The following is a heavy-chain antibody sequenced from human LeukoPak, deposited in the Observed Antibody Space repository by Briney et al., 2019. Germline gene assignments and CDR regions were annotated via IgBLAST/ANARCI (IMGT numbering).Heavy chain of an antibody. Sequence: SETLSLTCAVSGGSITVHYWNWIRQTPGMRLEWMGYTSYSRTTIYNSYFKGRATMSIDTSKNHLYLNLTSVTATDTAVYYCAKLGHSDGWYLGAFDIWGQGTTVIVSS. J-gene: IGHJ3*02. CDR3: AKLGHSDGWYLGAFDI. CDR2: TSYSRTT. D-gene: IGHD6-19*01. CDR1: GGSITVHY. V-gene: IGHV4-59*08.